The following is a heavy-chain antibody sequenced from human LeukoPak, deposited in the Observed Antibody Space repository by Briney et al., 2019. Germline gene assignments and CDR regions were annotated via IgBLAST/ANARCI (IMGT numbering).Heavy chain of an antibody. D-gene: IGHD4-17*01. V-gene: IGHV4-38-2*01. CDR2: IYHSGST. Sequence: PSETLSLTCAVSGYSISSGYNWGWIRQPPGKGLEWVVSIYHSGSTYYNPSLKSRVTISVDTSKNQFSLKLSSVTAADTAVYYCARLLYGVYYFDYWGQGTLVTVSS. CDR3: ARLLYGVYYFDY. J-gene: IGHJ4*02. CDR1: GYSISSGYN.